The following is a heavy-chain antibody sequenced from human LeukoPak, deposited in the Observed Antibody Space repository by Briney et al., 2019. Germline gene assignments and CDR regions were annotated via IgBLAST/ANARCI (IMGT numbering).Heavy chain of an antibody. CDR1: GYIFTSYG. J-gene: IGHJ4*02. Sequence: ASVKVSCKASGYIFTSYGGTWVRQAPGQGLEWMGWISVYNGNTNYAQKLQGRVTMTTDISTSTAYMELRSLRSGDTAVYYCARGMVTAYYYDSSGYYPNDYWGQGTLVTVSS. D-gene: IGHD3-22*01. V-gene: IGHV1-18*01. CDR2: ISVYNGNT. CDR3: ARGMVTAYYYDSSGYYPNDY.